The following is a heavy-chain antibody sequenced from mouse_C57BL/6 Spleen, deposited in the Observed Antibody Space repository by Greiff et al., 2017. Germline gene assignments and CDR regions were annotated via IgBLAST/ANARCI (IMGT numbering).Heavy chain of an antibody. D-gene: IGHD1-1*01. CDR3: ARAPITTVAPYAMDY. CDR2: IDPSDSYT. Sequence: QVQLKQPGAELVKPGASVKLSCKASGYTFTSYWMQWVKQRPGQGLEWIGEIDPSDSYTNYNQKFKGKATLTVDTSSSTAYMQLSSLTSEDSAVYYCARAPITTVAPYAMDYWGQGTSVTVSS. J-gene: IGHJ4*01. CDR1: GYTFTSYW. V-gene: IGHV1-50*01.